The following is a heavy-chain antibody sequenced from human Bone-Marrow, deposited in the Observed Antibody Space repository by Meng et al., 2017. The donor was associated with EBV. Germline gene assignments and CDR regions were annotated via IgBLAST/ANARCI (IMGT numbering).Heavy chain of an antibody. CDR3: ASSRFSSSVAPFDY. CDR1: GFIFSSYS. D-gene: IGHD3-22*01. V-gene: IGHV3-30-3*01. Sequence: QVQLVESGGGVVQPGTALSLSCSASGFIFSSYSMHWVRQAPGKGLEWTTLISYDGGNKYYADSVKGRFTISRDNSKNTLYLQMNTLRSEDTAVYYCASSRFSSSVAPFDYWGQGPLVTVSS. CDR2: ISYDGGNK. J-gene: IGHJ4*02.